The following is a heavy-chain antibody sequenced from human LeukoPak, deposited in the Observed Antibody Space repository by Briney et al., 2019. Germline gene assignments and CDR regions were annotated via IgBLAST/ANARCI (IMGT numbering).Heavy chain of an antibody. CDR2: IYFSGST. CDR3: ARARIQLWNPYWFDP. CDR1: VGSISSGDYY. J-gene: IGHJ5*02. D-gene: IGHD5-18*01. Sequence: SETLSLTCTVSVGSISSGDYYWSWIRQPPGKGLEWIGYIYFSGSTYYNPSLKSRLTMSIDTSKNQFSLKLSSVTAADTAVYYCARARIQLWNPYWFDPWGQGTLVTVSS. V-gene: IGHV4-30-4*01.